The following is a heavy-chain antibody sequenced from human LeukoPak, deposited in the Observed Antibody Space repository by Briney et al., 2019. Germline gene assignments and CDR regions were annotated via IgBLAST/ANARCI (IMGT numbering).Heavy chain of an antibody. CDR3: AKELVGATNY. CDR2: ISGSGGST. J-gene: IGHJ4*02. Sequence: GGSMRLSCAAYGFTFSSYAMSWVSQAPGKGLEWVSAISGSGGSTYYADSVKGRFTISRDNSKNTLYLQRNRLRAEDTAVYYCAKELVGATNYWGQGTLVTVSS. V-gene: IGHV3-23*01. D-gene: IGHD1-26*01. CDR1: GFTFSSYA.